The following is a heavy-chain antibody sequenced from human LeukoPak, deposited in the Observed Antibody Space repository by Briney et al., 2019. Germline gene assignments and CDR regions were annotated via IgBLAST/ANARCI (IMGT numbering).Heavy chain of an antibody. D-gene: IGHD3-10*01. V-gene: IGHV4-61*02. CDR3: ARAIAYGSGGWFDP. CDR1: GGSISSGSYY. Sequence: PSETLSLTCTVSGGSISSGSYYWSWIRQPAGKGLEWIGRIYTSGSTNYNPSLKSRVTISVDTSKNQFSLKLSSVTAADTAVYYCARAIAYGSGGWFDPWGQGTLVTVSS. J-gene: IGHJ5*02. CDR2: IYTSGST.